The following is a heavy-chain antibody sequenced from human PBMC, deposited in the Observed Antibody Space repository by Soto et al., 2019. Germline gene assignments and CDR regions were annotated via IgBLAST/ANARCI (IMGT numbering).Heavy chain of an antibody. V-gene: IGHV4-4*02. D-gene: IGHD3-16*02. J-gene: IGHJ5*02. Sequence: QVQLQESGPGLVKPSGTLSLTCAVSGGSISSSNWWSWVRQPPGKGLEWIGEIYHSGSTNYNPSRNSRVTKPVDKSKNQFSLKLSSVTAADTAVYYCARDERAITFGGVIVGGWFDPWGQGTLVTVSS. CDR3: ARDERAITFGGVIVGGWFDP. CDR1: GGSISSSNW. CDR2: IYHSGST.